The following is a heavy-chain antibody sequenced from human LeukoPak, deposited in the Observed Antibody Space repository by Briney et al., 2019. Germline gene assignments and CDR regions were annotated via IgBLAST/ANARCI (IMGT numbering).Heavy chain of an antibody. Sequence: GRSLRLSCAASGFTFSSYGMHWVRQAPGKGLEWAAVISYDGSNKYYAGSVKGRFTISRDNSKSTLYLQMNSLRAEDTAVYYCAKVPHGDYAVDYWGQGTLVTVSS. CDR2: ISYDGSNK. D-gene: IGHD4-17*01. CDR3: AKVPHGDYAVDY. V-gene: IGHV3-30*18. J-gene: IGHJ4*02. CDR1: GFTFSSYG.